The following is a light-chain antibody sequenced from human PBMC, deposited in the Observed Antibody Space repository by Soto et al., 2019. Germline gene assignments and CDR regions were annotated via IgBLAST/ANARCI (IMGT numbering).Light chain of an antibody. Sequence: DIQMTQSPSSLSSSVGDRVTITCQASQDISNYLSWYQQKPGKAPNLLIHDASNLETWVPSRFSGSGSGTDFTLTISSLQPEDFETYYCQQSYSTPVTFGQGTRLEIK. V-gene: IGKV1-39*01. CDR1: QDISNY. CDR3: QQSYSTPVT. CDR2: DAS. J-gene: IGKJ5*01.